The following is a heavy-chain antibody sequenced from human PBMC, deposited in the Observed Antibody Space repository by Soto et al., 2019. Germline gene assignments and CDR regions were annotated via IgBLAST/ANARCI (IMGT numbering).Heavy chain of an antibody. Sequence: EVHLVGSGGGLVQPGGSLRLSCAASGFSFEIYWMGWVRQAPGKGLEWVANINPDGSGEYYLDSVKGRFTISRDNAKNSVYLQMNSLVGDDTAVYYCARENWFFDYWGQGTPVTVSS. V-gene: IGHV3-7*01. CDR1: GFSFEIYW. CDR2: INPDGSGE. J-gene: IGHJ4*02. CDR3: ARENWFFDY. D-gene: IGHD3-10*01.